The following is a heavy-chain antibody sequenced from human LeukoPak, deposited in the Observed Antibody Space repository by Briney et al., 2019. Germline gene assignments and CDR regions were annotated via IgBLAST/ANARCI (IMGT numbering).Heavy chain of an antibody. V-gene: IGHV6-1*01. D-gene: IGHD2-2*02. J-gene: IGHJ3*02. CDR3: TRDSDTYNAFDI. CDR2: TFFRSKWSN. Sequence: SQTLSLTCAISGDSVSSNTAAWNWIRQSPSRGLEWLGRTFFRSKWSNDYAMSVKGRISVDPDTSKNRFSLQLNSVTPEDTAVYFCTRDSDTYNAFDIWGQGTMVTVSS. CDR1: GDSVSSNTAA.